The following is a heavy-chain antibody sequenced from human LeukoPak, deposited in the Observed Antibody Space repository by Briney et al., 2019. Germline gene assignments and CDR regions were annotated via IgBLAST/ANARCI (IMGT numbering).Heavy chain of an antibody. V-gene: IGHV3-30*02. CDR3: AKDRGDYYDI. CDR2: IRYDGSNK. CDR1: GFTFSSYG. D-gene: IGHD3-22*01. J-gene: IGHJ4*02. Sequence: GGSLRLSCAASGFTFSSYGMHWVRQALGKGLEWVAFIRYDGSNKYYADSVKGRFTISRDNSKNTLYLQMNSLRAEDTAVYYCAKDRGDYYDIWGQGTLVTVSS.